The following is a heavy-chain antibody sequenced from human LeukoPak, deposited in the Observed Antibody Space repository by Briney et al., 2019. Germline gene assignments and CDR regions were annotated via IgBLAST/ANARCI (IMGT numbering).Heavy chain of an antibody. CDR3: ARPYRYCSSTSCSDY. CDR2: ISGSGGST. Sequence: GGSLRLSCAASGFTFSSYAMSWVRQAPGKGLEWVSAISGSGGSTYYADSVKGRFTISRDNSKNTLYLQMNSRRAEDTAVYYCARPYRYCSSTSCSDYWGQGTLVTVSS. V-gene: IGHV3-23*01. D-gene: IGHD2-2*01. CDR1: GFTFSSYA. J-gene: IGHJ4*02.